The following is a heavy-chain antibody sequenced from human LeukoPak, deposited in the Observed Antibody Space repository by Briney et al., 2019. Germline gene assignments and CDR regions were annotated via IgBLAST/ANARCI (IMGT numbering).Heavy chain of an antibody. CDR3: ARGHRGELLFPYYFDY. J-gene: IGHJ4*02. CDR1: GFTFSSYA. V-gene: IGHV3-64*01. Sequence: GGSLSLSCAASGFTFSSYAMHWLRQAPGKGLKYVLAISSNGSSTDYANPVKGRFTISRDNSKNTLYLQMGSLRDEDMAVYYCARGHRGELLFPYYFDYWGQGTLVTVSS. CDR2: ISSNGSST. D-gene: IGHD1-26*01.